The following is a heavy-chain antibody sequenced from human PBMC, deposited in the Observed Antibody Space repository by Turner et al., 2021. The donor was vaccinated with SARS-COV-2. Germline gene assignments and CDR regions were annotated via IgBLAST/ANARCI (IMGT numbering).Heavy chain of an antibody. D-gene: IGHD2-2*01. V-gene: IGHV4-31*03. CDR3: ARTKGYCSSTSCYLDY. CDR1: GGPISSGGYY. J-gene: IGHJ4*02. Sequence: QVQLQESGPGLVKPSQTLSLTVTVSGGPISSGGYYWSWIRQHPGKGLEWIGYIYCSGSTYDNPSLKSRVTISVDTSKNQFSLKLSSVTAADTAVYYCARTKGYCSSTSCYLDYWGQGTLVTVSS. CDR2: IYCSGST.